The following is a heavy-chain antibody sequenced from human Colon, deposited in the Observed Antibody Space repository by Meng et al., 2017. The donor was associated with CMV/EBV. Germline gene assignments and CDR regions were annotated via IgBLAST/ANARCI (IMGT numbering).Heavy chain of an antibody. D-gene: IGHD3-10*01. J-gene: IGHJ4*02. CDR3: ARDQRMVRGLDY. V-gene: IGHV4-34*01. Sequence: SELSLTCAVYGGSFSGYYWSWIRQPPGKGLEWIGEINHSGSTNYNPSLKSRVTISVDTSKNQFSLKLSSVTAADTAVYYCARDQRMVRGLDYWGQGTLVTVSS. CDR2: INHSGST. CDR1: GGSFSGYY.